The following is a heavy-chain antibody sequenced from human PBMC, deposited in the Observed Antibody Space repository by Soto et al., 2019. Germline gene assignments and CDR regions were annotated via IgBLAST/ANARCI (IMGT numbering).Heavy chain of an antibody. V-gene: IGHV4-34*01. CDR1: GGSFSGYY. Sequence: SETLSLTCAVYGGSFSGYYWSWIRQPPGKGLEWIGEINHSGSTNYNPSLKSRVTISVDTSKNQFSLKLSSVTAADTAVYYCARGYTIFGVVIIPYYYYGMDVWGQGTKVTVSS. D-gene: IGHD3-3*01. J-gene: IGHJ6*02. CDR3: ARGYTIFGVVIIPYYYYGMDV. CDR2: INHSGST.